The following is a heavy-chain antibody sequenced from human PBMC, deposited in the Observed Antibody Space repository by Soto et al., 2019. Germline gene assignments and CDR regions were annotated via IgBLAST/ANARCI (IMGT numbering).Heavy chain of an antibody. CDR1: GDSINNYY. J-gene: IGHJ4*02. CDR2: IYYTGST. V-gene: IGHV4-59*01. CDR3: AKYRRTAAEGYTLDD. D-gene: IGHD6-13*01. Sequence: SETLSLTCTVSGDSINNYYWSWIRQPPGKRLEWIGYIYYTGSTTYNPSLESRVTMSVDTSKNQFSLKLSSVNAADPAVYYCAKYRRTAAEGYTLDDWGRGTLVTDSS.